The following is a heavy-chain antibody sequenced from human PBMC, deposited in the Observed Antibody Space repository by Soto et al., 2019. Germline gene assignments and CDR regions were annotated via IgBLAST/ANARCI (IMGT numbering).Heavy chain of an antibody. J-gene: IGHJ6*02. D-gene: IGHD2-8*01. V-gene: IGHV3-23*01. CDR3: AKGLSGYCTNGVCAVGMDV. CDR1: GFTFSSYA. CDR2: ISGSGGST. Sequence: PGGSLRLSCAASGFTFSSYAMSWVRQAPGKGLEWVSAISGSGGSTYYADSVKGRFTISRDNSKNTLYLQMNSLRAEDTAVYYCAKGLSGYCTNGVCAVGMDVWGQGTTVTVSS.